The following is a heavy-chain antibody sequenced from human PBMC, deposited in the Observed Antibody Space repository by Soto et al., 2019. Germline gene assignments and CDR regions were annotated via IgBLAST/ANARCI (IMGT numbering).Heavy chain of an antibody. CDR2: ISSNSAYI. Sequence: EVQLVESGGGLVKPGGSLRLSCAASGFTFSSYSMNWVRQAPGKGLEWVSSISSNSAYIYYADSVKGRFTISRDNAKNSLFLQMNSLRAEDTALYYCARDFTWEEPGGYWGQGTLVTVSS. V-gene: IGHV3-21*01. J-gene: IGHJ4*02. CDR1: GFTFSSYS. CDR3: ARDFTWEEPGGY. D-gene: IGHD1-26*01.